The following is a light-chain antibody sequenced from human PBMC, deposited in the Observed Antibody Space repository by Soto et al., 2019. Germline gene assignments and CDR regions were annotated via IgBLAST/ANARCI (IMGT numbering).Light chain of an antibody. CDR3: QQYKDYTWT. V-gene: IGKV3-20*01. Sequence: EIVLTQSPVPRSLSPGESATLSCRASQIVSNNNLAWYQQKPGQPPRLLISGASSRAAGIPDRFSGSGSGTDFTLTISSLQPDDFTTFYCQQYKDYTWTFGQGTKVDIK. CDR1: QIVSNNN. CDR2: GAS. J-gene: IGKJ1*01.